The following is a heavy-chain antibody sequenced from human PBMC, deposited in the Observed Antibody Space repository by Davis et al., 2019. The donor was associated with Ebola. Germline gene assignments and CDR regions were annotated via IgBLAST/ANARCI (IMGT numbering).Heavy chain of an antibody. J-gene: IGHJ6*04. CDR2: INPNSGGT. V-gene: IGHV1-2*06. D-gene: IGHD2-15*01. CDR1: GYTFTSYG. CDR3: ARSPRYCSGGSCYDSGWASLRDYYYGMDV. Sequence: AASVKVSCKASGYTFTSYGISWVRQAPGQGLEWMGRINPNSGGTNYAQKFQGRVTMTRDTSISTAYMELSRLRSDDTAVYYCARSPRYCSGGSCYDSGWASLRDYYYGMDVWGKGTTVTVSS.